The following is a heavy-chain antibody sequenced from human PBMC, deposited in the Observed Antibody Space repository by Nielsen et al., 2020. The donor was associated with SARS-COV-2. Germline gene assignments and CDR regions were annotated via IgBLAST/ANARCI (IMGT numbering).Heavy chain of an antibody. D-gene: IGHD6-19*01. Sequence: AGSLRLSCAASGFRFTSYTMNWVRQAPGKGLEWVASITMSGAYMYYADSVRGRFTVSRDNAENSLYLQMNSLRDEDTAVYYCARAGYSSGYYQYLGQGTLVTVSS. CDR1: GFRFTSYT. J-gene: IGHJ4*02. CDR3: ARAGYSSGYYQY. V-gene: IGHV3-21*01. CDR2: ITMSGAYM.